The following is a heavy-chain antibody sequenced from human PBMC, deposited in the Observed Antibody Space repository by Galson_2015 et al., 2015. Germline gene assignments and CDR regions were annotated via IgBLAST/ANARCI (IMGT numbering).Heavy chain of an antibody. CDR3: AKEAHYDILTGYSDSFDY. J-gene: IGHJ4*02. CDR2: IAGSGGSA. CDR1: GFTFNSYA. V-gene: IGHV3-23*01. D-gene: IGHD3-9*01. Sequence: SLRLSCAASGFTFNSYAMSWVRQAPGKGLEWDSTIAGSGGSAYYADSVRGRFTIFRDTSKNTLYLQMNSLRAEDTAVYYCAKEAHYDILTGYSDSFDYWGQGTLVTVSS.